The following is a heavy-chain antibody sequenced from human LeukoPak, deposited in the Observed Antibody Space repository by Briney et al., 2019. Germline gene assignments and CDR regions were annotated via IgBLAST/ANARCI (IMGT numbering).Heavy chain of an antibody. CDR1: GFTFSTYG. V-gene: IGHV3-33*01. CDR2: IWYDGSNQ. J-gene: IGHJ4*02. CDR3: ARGGVCSSTSCYNDY. D-gene: IGHD2-2*01. Sequence: GRSLRLSCAASGFTFSTYGMHWVRQAPGKGLEWVAVIWYDGSNQYYADWVKGRFTISRDNSKNTLFLQMNSLRAEDTAGYYCARGGVCSSTSCYNDYWGQGTLVTVSS.